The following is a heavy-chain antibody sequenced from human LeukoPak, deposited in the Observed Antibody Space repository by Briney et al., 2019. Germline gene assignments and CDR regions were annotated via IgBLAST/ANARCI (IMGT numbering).Heavy chain of an antibody. CDR3: AKDYYDSSGHGDAFDI. J-gene: IGHJ3*02. CDR1: GFTFSSYY. Sequence: GGSLRLSCVASGFTFSSYYMHWVRQAPGKGPVWVSGINTDGSSTTYADSVKGRFTISRDNSKNTLYLQMNSLRAEDTAVYYCAKDYYDSSGHGDAFDIWGQGTMVTVSS. D-gene: IGHD3-22*01. V-gene: IGHV3-74*01. CDR2: INTDGSST.